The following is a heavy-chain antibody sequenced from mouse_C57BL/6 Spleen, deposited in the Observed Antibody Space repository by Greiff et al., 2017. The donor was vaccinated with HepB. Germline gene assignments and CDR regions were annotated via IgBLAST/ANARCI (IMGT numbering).Heavy chain of an antibody. CDR3: TKGVRGGFAY. V-gene: IGHV14-1*01. D-gene: IGHD2-14*01. J-gene: IGHJ3*01. CDR1: GFNFKDYY. CDR2: IDPEDGDT. Sequence: EVQLQQSGAELVRPGASVKLSCTASGFNFKDYYMHWVKQRPEQGLEWIGRIDPEDGDTEYAPKFQGKATMTADTSSNTAYLHLSSLTSEDTAVCYCTKGVRGGFAYWGQGTLVTVSA.